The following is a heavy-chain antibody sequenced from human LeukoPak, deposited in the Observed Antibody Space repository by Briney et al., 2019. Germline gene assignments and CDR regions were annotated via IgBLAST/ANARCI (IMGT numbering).Heavy chain of an antibody. J-gene: IGHJ4*02. V-gene: IGHV4-39*01. Sequence: SDTLSLTCSVSAGSLYNSNYYWGWIRQTPGKGLEWFGSLYYSGSTYYNPSLTTRVNLCVDTSKDQFLLKRTSVTAADRAVYYFARHGEFGDDLTYWGQGILVTVSS. CDR3: ARHGEFGDDLTY. D-gene: IGHD3-16*01. CDR1: AGSLYNSNYY. CDR2: LYYSGST.